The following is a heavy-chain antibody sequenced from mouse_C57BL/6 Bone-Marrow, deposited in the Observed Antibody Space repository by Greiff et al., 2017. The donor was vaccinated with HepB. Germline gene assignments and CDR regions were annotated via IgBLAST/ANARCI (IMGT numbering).Heavy chain of an antibody. Sequence: DVKLQESGPGLVKPSQTVFLTCTVTGISITTGNYRWSWIRQFPGNKLEWIGYIYYSGTITYNPSLTSRTTITRDTPKNQFFLEMNSLTAEDTATSYCARYYGSSPYFDYWGKGTTPTVSS. CDR1: GISITTGNYR. J-gene: IGHJ2*01. CDR2: IYYSGTI. V-gene: IGHV3-5*01. CDR3: ARYYGSSPYFDY. D-gene: IGHD1-1*01.